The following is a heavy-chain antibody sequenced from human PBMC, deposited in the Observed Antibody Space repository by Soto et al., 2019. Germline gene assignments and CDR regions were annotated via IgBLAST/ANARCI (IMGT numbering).Heavy chain of an antibody. V-gene: IGHV3-23*01. D-gene: IGHD6-19*01. CDR1: GFTLSSYT. Sequence: PGGYLGLSCAAXGFTLSSYTMNWARHATGKGREWVSGISGGGRTYYADSVKGRFTISRDDSKNTLYLQIISLRAEDTAVYYCSIDLRPDGGCHLDYSSQGTLVTGSS. CDR2: ISGGGRT. J-gene: IGHJ4*02. CDR3: SIDLRPDGGCHLDY.